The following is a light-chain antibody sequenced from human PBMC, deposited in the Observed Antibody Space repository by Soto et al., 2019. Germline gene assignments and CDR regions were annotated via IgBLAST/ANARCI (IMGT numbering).Light chain of an antibody. CDR1: QSISRW. V-gene: IGKV1-5*01. CDR3: QQYNSHWT. J-gene: IGKJ1*01. Sequence: DIHMTQSPSTLSASVGGRVTISYRASQSISRWLAWYQQKPGKAPNLLIYDASSLQSGVPSRFSGIGSGTEFTLAISSLQPDDFATYYCQQYNSHWTFGQGTKVDIK. CDR2: DAS.